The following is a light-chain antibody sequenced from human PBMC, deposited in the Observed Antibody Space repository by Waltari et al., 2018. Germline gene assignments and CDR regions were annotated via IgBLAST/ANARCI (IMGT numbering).Light chain of an antibody. CDR1: QGVRGY. CDR2: DAS. J-gene: IGKJ3*01. V-gene: IGKV3-11*01. Sequence: ELVLTQSPATLSLSPGERATLPCRASQGVRGYLAWYQQKPVQAPRLLIYDASNRATGIPARFSGSGSGTDFTLTISSLEPEDFAVYYCHHLTNWPEFTFGPGTKVDVK. CDR3: HHLTNWPEFT.